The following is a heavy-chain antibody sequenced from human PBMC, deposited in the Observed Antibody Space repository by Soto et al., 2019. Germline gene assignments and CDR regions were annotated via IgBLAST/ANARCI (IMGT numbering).Heavy chain of an antibody. Sequence: ASVKVSCKASGYTFTSYYMHWVRQAPGQGLEWMGIINPSGGNTSYAQKFQGRVTMTTDTSTSTAYMELRSLRSEDTAVYYCARVRGDIVVVPAATPYYYGMDVWGQGTTVTVS. D-gene: IGHD2-2*01. CDR1: GYTFTSYY. CDR3: ARVRGDIVVVPAATPYYYGMDV. V-gene: IGHV1-46*01. CDR2: INPSGGNT. J-gene: IGHJ6*02.